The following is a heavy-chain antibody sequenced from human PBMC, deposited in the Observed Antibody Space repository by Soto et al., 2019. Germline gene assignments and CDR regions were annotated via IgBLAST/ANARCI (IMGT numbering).Heavy chain of an antibody. CDR3: ASRNHNSGGPHYYYYGMDV. Sequence: GASVKVSCKASGYTFTSYYMHWVRQAPGQGLEWMGIINPSGGSTSYAQKFQGRVTMTRDTSTSTVYMELSSLRSEDTAVYYCASRNHNSGGPHYYYYGMDVWGQGTTVTVSS. J-gene: IGHJ6*02. CDR2: INPSGGST. CDR1: GYTFTSYY. V-gene: IGHV1-46*01. D-gene: IGHD6-19*01.